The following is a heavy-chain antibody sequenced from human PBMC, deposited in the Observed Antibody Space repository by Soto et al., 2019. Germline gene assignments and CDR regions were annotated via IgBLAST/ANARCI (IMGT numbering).Heavy chain of an antibody. D-gene: IGHD3-22*01. CDR2: VNAGGGT. J-gene: IGHJ6*02. CDR1: GGPFSGYY. Sequence: HVQLQQWGAGLLKPSETLSLTCEVYGGPFSGYYWNWIRQSPGKGLEWIGQVNAGGGTNYNPSLKSRVTISEDTSKNQSFLKLRSVTAADTAVYYCAREEVPQWFTKGYNGMDVWGHGTTVTVSS. CDR3: AREEVPQWFTKGYNGMDV. V-gene: IGHV4-34*01.